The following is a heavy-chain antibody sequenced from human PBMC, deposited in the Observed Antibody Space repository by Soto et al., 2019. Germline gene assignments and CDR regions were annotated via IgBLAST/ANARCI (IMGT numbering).Heavy chain of an antibody. CDR1: GFTFSSYA. CDR3: AREFKGDV. V-gene: IGHV3-30-3*01. CDR2: ISYDGSNK. Sequence: QVQLVESGGGVGQPGRSLRLSCAASGFTFSSYAMHWVRQAPGKGLEWVAVISYDGSNKYYADSVKGRFTISRDNSKNRLYLQMNSLRAEDTAVYYCAREFKGDVWGQGTTVTVSS. J-gene: IGHJ6*02.